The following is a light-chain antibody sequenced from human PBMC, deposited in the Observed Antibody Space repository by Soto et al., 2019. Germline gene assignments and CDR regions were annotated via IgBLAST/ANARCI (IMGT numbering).Light chain of an antibody. CDR3: QQPGSWPPAT. CDR2: AAS. Sequence: IQLTQSPSSLSSSPGERVTLTCSASEDISSYLAWYQQKPGTAPKLLIYAASALHSGVPSRFSGSGSGTDFTLTISSLQPEDFATYYCQQPGSWPPATFGQGTRLEIK. V-gene: IGKV1-9*01. CDR1: EDISSY. J-gene: IGKJ5*01.